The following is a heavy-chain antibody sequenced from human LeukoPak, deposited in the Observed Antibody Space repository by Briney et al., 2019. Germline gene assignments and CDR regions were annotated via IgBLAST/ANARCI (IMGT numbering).Heavy chain of an antibody. CDR3: AKRGAEVGATVAPGDY. CDR2: ISGGGT. J-gene: IGHJ4*02. D-gene: IGHD1-26*01. Sequence: GGTLRLSCAASGFTFSSYGMSWVRQAPGKGLEWVSAISGGGTYYADSVKGRFTISRDNSKNTLYLQMNSLRPEDTAVYYCAKRGAEVGATVAPGDYWGQGTLVTVSS. CDR1: GFTFSSYG. V-gene: IGHV3-23*01.